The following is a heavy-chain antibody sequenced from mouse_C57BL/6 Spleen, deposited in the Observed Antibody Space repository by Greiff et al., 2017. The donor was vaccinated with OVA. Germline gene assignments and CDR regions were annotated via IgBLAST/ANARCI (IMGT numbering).Heavy chain of an antibody. CDR2: IRLKSDNYAT. Sequence: EVKVEESGGGLVQPGGSMKLSCVASGFTFSNYWMNWVRQSPEKGLEWVAQIRLKSDNYATHYAESVKGRFTISRDDSKSSVYLQMNNLRAEDTGIYYCTANDGYFEGYFDVWGTGTTVTVSS. CDR3: TANDGYFEGYFDV. V-gene: IGHV6-3*01. J-gene: IGHJ1*03. D-gene: IGHD2-3*01. CDR1: GFTFSNYW.